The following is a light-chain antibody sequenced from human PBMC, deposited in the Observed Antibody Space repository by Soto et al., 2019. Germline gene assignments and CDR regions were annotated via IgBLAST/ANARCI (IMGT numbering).Light chain of an antibody. CDR3: TSYGGRDDTI. Sequence: QSVLTQPASVSGSPGQSITISCTGTRSDIGDYNHVSWYQQHPGKPPKLKIYAVTDRTSGVPDRFSGSKSGNTASLTVSGLQAEDEADYYCTSYGGRDDTIFGGGTKLTVL. J-gene: IGLJ2*01. CDR2: AVT. CDR1: RSDIGDYNH. V-gene: IGLV2-8*01.